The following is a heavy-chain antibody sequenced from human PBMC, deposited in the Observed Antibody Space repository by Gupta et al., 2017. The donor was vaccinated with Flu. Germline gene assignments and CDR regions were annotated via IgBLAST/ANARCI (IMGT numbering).Heavy chain of an antibody. CDR2: IWYDGSNT. J-gene: IGHJ6*02. CDR1: GLRFSLFG. CDR3: ASEHGMDV. V-gene: IGHV3-33*01. Sequence: QVQLVESGGGVVQPGTSLRLSCTGSGLRFSLFGMHWVRQAPGKALEWVSTIWYDGSNTYYADSVKGRFTISRDNSKDSVYLQMNSLRVEDTGVYYCASEHGMDVWGQGTTVTVSS.